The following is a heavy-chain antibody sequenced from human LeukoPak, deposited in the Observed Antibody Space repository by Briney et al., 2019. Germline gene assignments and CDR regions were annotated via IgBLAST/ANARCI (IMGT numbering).Heavy chain of an antibody. CDR1: RGTFSSYG. V-gene: IGHV1-69*01. CDR2: IIPIFGTT. J-gene: IGHJ5*02. Sequence: SVKVSCKASRGTFSSYGIYWVRQAPGQGLEWMGGIIPIFGTTKYAQKFQGRVTIIVDESTSTVYMELSSLRSDDTAVYYCARRKVGWFDPWGQGTLVTVSS. CDR3: ARRKVGWFDP. D-gene: IGHD1-26*01.